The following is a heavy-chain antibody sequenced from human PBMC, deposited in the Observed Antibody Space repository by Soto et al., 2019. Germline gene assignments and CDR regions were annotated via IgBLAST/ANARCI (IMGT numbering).Heavy chain of an antibody. CDR3: AKRSVTTEDYFDY. CDR1: GFTFSSYG. CDR2: ISYDGSNK. J-gene: IGHJ4*02. D-gene: IGHD4-17*01. V-gene: IGHV3-30*18. Sequence: GGSLRLSCAASGFTFSSYGMHWVRQAPGKGLEWVAVISYDGSNKYYADSVKGRFTISRDNSKNTLYLQMNSLRAEDTAVYYCAKRSVTTEDYFDYWGQGTLVTVSS.